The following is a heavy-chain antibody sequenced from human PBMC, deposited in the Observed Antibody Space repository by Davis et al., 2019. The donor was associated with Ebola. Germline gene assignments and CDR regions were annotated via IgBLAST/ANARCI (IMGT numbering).Heavy chain of an antibody. CDR2: IKQDGSEK. Sequence: GGSLRLSCAASGFTFSSYWMSWVRQAPWKGLEWVANIKQDGSEKYYVDSVKGRFTISRDNAKNSLYLQMNSLTTEDTAVYFCTTFQGWPQLAIGGRDYWGQGTLVTVSS. CDR3: TTFQGWPQLAIGGRDY. CDR1: GFTFSSYW. J-gene: IGHJ4*02. V-gene: IGHV3-7*03. D-gene: IGHD1-1*01.